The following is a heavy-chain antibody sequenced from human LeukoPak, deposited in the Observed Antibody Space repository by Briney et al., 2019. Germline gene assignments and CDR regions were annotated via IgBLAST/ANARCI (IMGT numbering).Heavy chain of an antibody. V-gene: IGHV4-4*07. CDR1: GGSISSYY. CDR2: IYSSGST. D-gene: IGHD2-2*01. CDR3: ARGQYHLLYWYFDL. Sequence: SETLSLTCTVSGGSISSYYWSWIRQPAGKGLEWIGRIYSSGSTNYNPSLKSRVTMSVDTSKNQFALKLSSVTAADTAVYYCARGQYHLLYWYFDLWGRGTLVTVSS. J-gene: IGHJ2*01.